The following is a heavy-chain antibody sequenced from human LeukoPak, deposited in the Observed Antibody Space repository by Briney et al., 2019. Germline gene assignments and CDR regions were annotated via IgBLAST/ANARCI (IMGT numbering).Heavy chain of an antibody. CDR3: ARENDRYGRIDY. CDR2: VSYSGST. Sequence: TWGTLSLTCTVSGGPLSIYDWGWVRHPRGKGREWIGYVSYSGSTDYNPSLKSRVIISIDTSKNQFSLRLSSVTAADTAVYYCARENDRYGRIDYWGQGTQVTVSS. J-gene: IGHJ4*02. V-gene: IGHV4-59*01. D-gene: IGHD5-18*01. CDR1: GGPLSIYD.